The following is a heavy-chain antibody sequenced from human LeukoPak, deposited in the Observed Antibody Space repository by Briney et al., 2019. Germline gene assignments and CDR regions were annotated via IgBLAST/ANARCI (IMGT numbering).Heavy chain of an antibody. J-gene: IGHJ4*02. V-gene: IGHV1-69*05. Sequence: SVKVSCKASGGTFSSYAISWVRQAPGQGLEWMGRIVPIFGTANYAQKFQGRVTITTDESTSTAYMELSSLRSEDTAVYYCASQVSSPVLDYWGQGTLVTVSS. D-gene: IGHD6-13*01. CDR1: GGTFSSYA. CDR2: IVPIFGTA. CDR3: ASQVSSPVLDY.